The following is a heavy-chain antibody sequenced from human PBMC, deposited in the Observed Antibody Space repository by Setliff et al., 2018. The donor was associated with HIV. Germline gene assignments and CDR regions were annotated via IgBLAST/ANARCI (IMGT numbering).Heavy chain of an antibody. V-gene: IGHV1-18*01. CDR2: ISAYNGIT. Sequence: ASVKVSCKASGYTFTSYGITWVRQAPGQGLEWMGWISAYNGITNYAQKVQARVTMTTDTSTSTAYMELRSLRSDDTAVYYCARNGGGIVVAGALGAWGQGTLVTVSS. J-gene: IGHJ5*02. D-gene: IGHD6-19*01. CDR3: ARNGGGIVVAGALGA. CDR1: GYTFTSYG.